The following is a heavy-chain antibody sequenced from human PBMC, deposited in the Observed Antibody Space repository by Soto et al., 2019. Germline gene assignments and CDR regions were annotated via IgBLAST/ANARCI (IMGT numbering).Heavy chain of an antibody. CDR1: GGTFSTYG. CDR2: IIPIFGKT. V-gene: IGHV1-69*01. D-gene: IGHD6-13*01. Sequence: QVQLVQSGAEVKKRGSSVKVSCKASGGTFSTYGLSWVRQAPGQGLEWMGGIIPIFGKTTYAQKFQGRVKIPADESTSATYMELSSLRSEDTAVYYFARGKGFGAAAEFDYWGQGTLLTVSS. CDR3: ARGKGFGAAAEFDY. J-gene: IGHJ4*02.